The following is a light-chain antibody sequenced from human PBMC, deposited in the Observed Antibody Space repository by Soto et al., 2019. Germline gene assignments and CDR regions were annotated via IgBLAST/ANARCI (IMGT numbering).Light chain of an antibody. Sequence: SALTRPPSVYAAPGQKVTMSNTGSSSNIGNYYVSWHQQLPGTAPKLLIYENDKRPSGIPDRFSGSKSGTSATLGITGLQTGDEADYYCGTWDSSLSTFVFGTGTKVTVL. CDR3: GTWDSSLSTFV. V-gene: IGLV1-51*02. CDR1: SSNIGNYY. J-gene: IGLJ1*01. CDR2: END.